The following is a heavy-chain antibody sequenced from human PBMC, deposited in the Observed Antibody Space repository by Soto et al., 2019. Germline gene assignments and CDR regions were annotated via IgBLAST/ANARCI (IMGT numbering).Heavy chain of an antibody. CDR3: ASLEYSSGWYHGY. Sequence: SVKVSCKASGGTFSSYAISWVRQAPGQGLEWMGGISPIFGTANYAQKFQGRVTITADESTSTAYMELSSLRSEDTAVYYFASLEYSSGWYHGYWGQGTLVTVSS. CDR2: ISPIFGTA. J-gene: IGHJ4*02. D-gene: IGHD6-19*01. V-gene: IGHV1-69*13. CDR1: GGTFSSYA.